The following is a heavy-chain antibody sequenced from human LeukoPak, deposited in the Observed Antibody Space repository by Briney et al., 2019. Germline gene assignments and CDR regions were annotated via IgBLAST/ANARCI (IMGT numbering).Heavy chain of an antibody. CDR2: MNPNSGNT. V-gene: IGHV1-8*01. CDR3: ARVARLRFYYYYGMDV. D-gene: IGHD3-3*01. J-gene: IGHJ6*02. CDR1: GYTFTSYD. Sequence: ASVKVSCKASGYTFTSYDINWVRQATGQGLEWMGWMNPNSGNTGYAQKFQGRVTMTRNTSISTAYMELSSLRSEDTAVYYCARVARLRFYYYYGMDVWGQGTTVTVPS.